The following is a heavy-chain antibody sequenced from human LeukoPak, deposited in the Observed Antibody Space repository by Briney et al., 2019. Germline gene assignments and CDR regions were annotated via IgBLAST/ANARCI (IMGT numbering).Heavy chain of an antibody. J-gene: IGHJ4*02. D-gene: IGHD3/OR15-3a*01. CDR1: GFTFTSYW. CDR3: ARPSFRTGSYFDH. Sequence: GGSLRLSCAASGFTFTSYWMGWVRQAPGKGLEWVANIEEYGNEIHYVDSVKGRFTISRDNTRTSLYLQMNSLRVEDTAVYYCARPSFRTGSYFDHWGQGTLVTVSS. V-gene: IGHV3-7*01. CDR2: IEEYGNEI.